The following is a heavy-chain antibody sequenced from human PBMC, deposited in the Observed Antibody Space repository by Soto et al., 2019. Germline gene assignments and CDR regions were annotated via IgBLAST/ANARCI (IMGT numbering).Heavy chain of an antibody. CDR3: AKGLHIYYYYMDV. D-gene: IGHD5-12*01. CDR1: GFTLDDYA. J-gene: IGHJ6*03. CDR2: ISWNSGSI. V-gene: IGHV3-9*01. Sequence: SLRLSCAASGFTLDDYAMHWVRQAPGKGLEWVSGISWNSGSIGYADSVKGRFTISRDNAKNYLYLQMNSLRAEDTALYYCAKGLHIYYYYMDVWGKGTTVTVSS.